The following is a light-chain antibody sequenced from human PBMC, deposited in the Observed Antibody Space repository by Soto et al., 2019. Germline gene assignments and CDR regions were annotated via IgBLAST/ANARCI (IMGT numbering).Light chain of an antibody. CDR2: GAS. CDR1: QTVSSA. V-gene: IGKV3D-15*01. CDR3: QLYNNWPRT. Sequence: IVLTHSPGTLSLSQGERATLSCRASQTVSSARLAWFQQKPGQAPRLLIYGASSRAPGIPARFSGSGSGTEFTLTISSLQSEDFAVYYSQLYNNWPRTFGQGSKVDI. J-gene: IGKJ1*01.